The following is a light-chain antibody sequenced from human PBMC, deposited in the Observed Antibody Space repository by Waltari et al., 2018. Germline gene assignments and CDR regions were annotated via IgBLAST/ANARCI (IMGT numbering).Light chain of an antibody. J-gene: IGKJ3*01. CDR3: QQGKSFPIT. CDR2: GTS. V-gene: IGKV1-12*01. CDR1: QVIGNR. Sequence: DIQMTQSPSPVSASVGDRVTITCRASQVIGNRLAWYQQKPGKAPNLLIYGTSSLQTGVPSRFSGSGSGTEFTLTISSLQPEDFGTYYCQQGKSFPITFGPGTKVEIK.